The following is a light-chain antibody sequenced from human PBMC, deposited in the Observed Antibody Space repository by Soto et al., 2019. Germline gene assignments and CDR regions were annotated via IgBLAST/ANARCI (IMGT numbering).Light chain of an antibody. CDR3: GTWDSSLSAGEV. CDR2: DNN. Sequence: QSVLTQPPSVSAAPGQKVTTSCSGSSSNIGNNYVSWYQQLPGTAPKLLIYDNNKRPSGIPDRFSGSKSGTSATLGITGLQTGDEADYYCGTWDSSLSAGEVFGTGTKVTVL. V-gene: IGLV1-51*01. CDR1: SSNIGNNY. J-gene: IGLJ1*01.